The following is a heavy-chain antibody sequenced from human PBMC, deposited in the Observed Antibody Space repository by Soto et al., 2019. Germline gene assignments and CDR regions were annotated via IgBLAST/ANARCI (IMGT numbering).Heavy chain of an antibody. D-gene: IGHD2-8*01. CDR2: IIPIFGTA. CDR1: GGTFSSYA. Sequence: SVKVSCKASGGTFSSYAISWVRQAPGQGLEWMGGIIPIFGTANYAQKFQGRVTITADESTSTAYMKLSSLRSEDTAVYYCASEYCTNGVCYLLDYGGQGTLFTFSS. CDR3: ASEYCTNGVCYLLDY. J-gene: IGHJ4*02. V-gene: IGHV1-69*13.